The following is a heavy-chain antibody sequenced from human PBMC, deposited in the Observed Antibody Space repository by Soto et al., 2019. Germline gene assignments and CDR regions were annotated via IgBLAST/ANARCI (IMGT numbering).Heavy chain of an antibody. J-gene: IGHJ5*02. Sequence: QVTLKESGPVLVKPTETLTLRCTVSGLSITDSAMGVSWIGQPPRQPLEWLAHIDSSGEKSYRTFLKSRRAISKDTSKRQIVLTMTNMDPADTATYYCARRHLAVAVSPWFDPWGQGIPVTVST. D-gene: IGHD6-19*01. CDR2: IDSSGEK. CDR3: ARRHLAVAVSPWFDP. CDR1: GLSITDSAMG. V-gene: IGHV2-26*01.